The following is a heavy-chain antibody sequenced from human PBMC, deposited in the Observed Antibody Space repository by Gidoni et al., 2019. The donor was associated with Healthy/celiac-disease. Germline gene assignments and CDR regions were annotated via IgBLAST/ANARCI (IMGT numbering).Heavy chain of an antibody. CDR1: GFTFSSYA. CDR3: ASGTASDYYFDY. Sequence: QVQLVESGGGVVQPGRSLRLSCAASGFTFSSYAMHWFRQAPGKGLEWVAVISYDGSNKYYADSVKGRFTISRDNSKNTLYLQMNSLRAEDTAVYYCASGTASDYYFDYWGQGTLVTVSS. J-gene: IGHJ4*02. V-gene: IGHV3-30-3*01. CDR2: ISYDGSNK. D-gene: IGHD1-7*01.